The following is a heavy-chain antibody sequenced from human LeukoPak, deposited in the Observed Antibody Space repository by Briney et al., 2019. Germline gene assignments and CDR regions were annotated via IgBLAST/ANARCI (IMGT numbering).Heavy chain of an antibody. V-gene: IGHV4-39*01. CDR3: ARIMADQNAFDI. CDR1: GASIRSSSHY. D-gene: IGHD2-8*01. Sequence: SETLSLTCTVSGASIRSSSHYWAWIRQPPGKGLEWIGTIYYSGTTTYNSSLKSRVTISEDTSNNQVSLKVSSVTDADTAMFYCARIMADQNAFDIWGQGTMVTVSS. CDR2: IYYSGTT. J-gene: IGHJ3*02.